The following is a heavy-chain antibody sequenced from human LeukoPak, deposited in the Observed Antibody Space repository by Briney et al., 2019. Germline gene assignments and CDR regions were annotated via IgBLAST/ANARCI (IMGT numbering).Heavy chain of an antibody. V-gene: IGHV3-30*18. CDR1: GFTFSNYA. J-gene: IGHJ5*02. D-gene: IGHD4-11*01. Sequence: GRSLRLSCAASGFTFSNYAINWVRQAPGKGLEWVAAISYDGIDVAYADSVRGRFTISRDNSKSTLYLQMSSLRAEDSALYYCAKHLFHYRKYNSDYGVLDTWGQGTLVTVSS. CDR3: AKHLFHYRKYNSDYGVLDT. CDR2: ISYDGIDV.